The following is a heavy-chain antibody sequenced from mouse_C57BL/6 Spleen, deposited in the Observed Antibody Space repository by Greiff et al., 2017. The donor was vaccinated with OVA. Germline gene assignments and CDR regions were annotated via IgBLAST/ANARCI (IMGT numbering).Heavy chain of an antibody. D-gene: IGHD1-1*01. V-gene: IGHV1-19*01. J-gene: IGHJ4*01. CDR3: AGAVVRGYAMEY. CDR1: GYTFTDYY. Sequence: VQLQQSGPVLVKPGASVKMSCKASGYTFTDYYMNWVKQSHGKSLEWIGVINPYNGGTSYNQKFKGKATLTVDKSSSTAYMELNSLTSEDSAVYYCAGAVVRGYAMEYWGQGTSVTVSS. CDR2: INPYNGGT.